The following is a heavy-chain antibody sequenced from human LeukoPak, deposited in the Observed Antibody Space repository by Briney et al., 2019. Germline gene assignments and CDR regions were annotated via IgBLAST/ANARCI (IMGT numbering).Heavy chain of an antibody. J-gene: IGHJ4*02. CDR2: ISGYNGHT. Sequence: ASVRVSCKASGHTFPDYGISWVRQAPGQGLEWVGWISGYNGHTNYAQKFQGRVTMTTDTSTSTVYMELRTLRSDDTAVYYCARDQNIAGRPGYWGQGTLVTVSS. CDR3: ARDQNIAGRPGY. V-gene: IGHV1-18*01. CDR1: GHTFPDYG. D-gene: IGHD6-6*01.